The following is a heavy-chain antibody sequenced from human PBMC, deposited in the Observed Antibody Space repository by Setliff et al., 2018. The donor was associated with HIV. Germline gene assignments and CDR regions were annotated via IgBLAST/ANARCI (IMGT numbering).Heavy chain of an antibody. CDR2: INSDGSIT. CDR1: GFSFGNHW. Sequence: GGSLRLSCGASGFSFGNHWMYWVRQAPGKGLVWVSRINSDGSITDYADSVKGRFTISRDNAKNTLYMQMNSLRAEDTAVYYCARDERLSVPAPGAFDIWGQGTTVTVSS. J-gene: IGHJ3*02. V-gene: IGHV3-74*01. D-gene: IGHD2-2*01. CDR3: ARDERLSVPAPGAFDI.